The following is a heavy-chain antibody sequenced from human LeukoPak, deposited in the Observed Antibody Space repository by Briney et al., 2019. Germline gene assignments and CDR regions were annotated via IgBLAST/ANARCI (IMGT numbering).Heavy chain of an antibody. CDR1: GFTFSSYD. J-gene: IGHJ5*01. V-gene: IGHV3-13*01. Sequence: GGSLRLSCAASGFTFSSYDMHWVRQATGKGLEWVSGIGIAGDTHHPDSVRGRFTIFRENAKNSLYLQMNSLRAEDTAVYYCARAQPPYHGRLDSWGQGILVTVSS. CDR2: IGIAGDT. CDR3: ARAQPPYHGRLDS. D-gene: IGHD3-16*01.